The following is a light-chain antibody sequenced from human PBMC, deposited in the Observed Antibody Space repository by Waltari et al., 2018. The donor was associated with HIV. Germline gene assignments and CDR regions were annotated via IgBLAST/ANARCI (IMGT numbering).Light chain of an antibody. V-gene: IGLV3-9*02. J-gene: IGLJ2*01. CDR1: DLGYEK. Sequence: SFDLTQPPSVSAALGQTATIACGADDLGYEKVHWYRQKPGQAPVLVMFRESGLPPSFPGRFSGSKSGNMATLTIRGVRAGDEADYFCQVSLREEVVFGGGTKLTVL. CDR2: RES. CDR3: QVSLREEVV.